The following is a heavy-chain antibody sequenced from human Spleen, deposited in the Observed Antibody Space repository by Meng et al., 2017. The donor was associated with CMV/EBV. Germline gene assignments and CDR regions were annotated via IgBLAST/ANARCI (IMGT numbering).Heavy chain of an antibody. D-gene: IGHD2-2*03. J-gene: IGHJ4*02. V-gene: IGHV1-46*01. CDR1: GYTFTGYY. CDR2: INPKSGST. CDR3: ARPLDGY. Sequence: ASVKVSCKASGYTFTGYYMHWVRQAPGQGLEWMGIINPKSGSTTHAQKFQGRLTMTTDTSTSTLYLELSSLRSDDTAVYYCARPLDGYWGQGTLVTVSS.